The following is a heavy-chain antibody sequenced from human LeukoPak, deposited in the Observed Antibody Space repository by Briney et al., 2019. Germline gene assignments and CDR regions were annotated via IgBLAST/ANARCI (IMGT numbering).Heavy chain of an antibody. CDR2: IIAYNGNT. CDR3: ARDMYTNIWYGGGFDY. CDR1: SYTLTNYG. V-gene: IGHV1-18*04. J-gene: IGHJ4*02. D-gene: IGHD6-13*01. Sequence: GASVKVSCKASSYTLTNYGISWVRQAPGQGLEWMGRIIAYNGNTHYAQNLQDRVTMTTDTSTNTAYMELRSLRSDDTAVYYCARDMYTNIWYGGGFDYWGQGTLVTVSS.